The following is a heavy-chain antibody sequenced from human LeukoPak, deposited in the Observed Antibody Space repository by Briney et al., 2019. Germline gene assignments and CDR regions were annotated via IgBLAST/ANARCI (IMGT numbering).Heavy chain of an antibody. J-gene: IGHJ4*02. Sequence: SEALSLTCTVSGGSISRSSYYWGWIRQPPGKGLEWIGSIYYSGSTYDNPSLKSRVTISVDTSKNQVSLKLSSVTAADTGMYYCTRLLYDRSGYYYFDYWGQGTLVTVSS. CDR3: TRLLYDRSGYYYFDY. D-gene: IGHD3-22*01. V-gene: IGHV4-39*01. CDR2: IYYSGST. CDR1: GGSISRSSYY.